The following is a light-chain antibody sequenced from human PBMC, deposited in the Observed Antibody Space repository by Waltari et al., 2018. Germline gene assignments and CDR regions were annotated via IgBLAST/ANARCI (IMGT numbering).Light chain of an antibody. J-gene: IGLJ3*02. CDR3: NSRDSSGNHLGV. CDR2: GKN. CDR1: SLRSYY. V-gene: IGLV3-19*01. Sequence: SSELTQDPAVSVALGQTVRITCQGDSLRSYYASWYQQKPGHAPVRVIYGKNNRPSGIPDRFSGSSSGNTASLTITGAQAEDEADYYCNSRDSSGNHLGVFGGGTKLTVL.